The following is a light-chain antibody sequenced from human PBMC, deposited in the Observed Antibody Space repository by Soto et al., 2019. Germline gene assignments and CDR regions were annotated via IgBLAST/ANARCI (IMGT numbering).Light chain of an antibody. Sequence: IVLTQSPGTLSLSPGERATLSCGASQILSSRNLAWYQQTPGQAPRLVIYGASNRATGITDRFSGSGSGTDFTLTISRLEPEDIAVYYCQQYVCSPGTFGQWNKLAMK. CDR2: GAS. CDR1: QILSSRN. J-gene: IGKJ2*01. V-gene: IGKV3-20*01. CDR3: QQYVCSPGT.